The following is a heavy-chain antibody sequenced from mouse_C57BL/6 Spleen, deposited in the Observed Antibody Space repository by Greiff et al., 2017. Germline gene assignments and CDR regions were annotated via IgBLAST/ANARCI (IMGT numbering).Heavy chain of an antibody. CDR3: TGGGSSSFDY. CDR1: GYTFTDYE. V-gene: IGHV1-15*01. CDR2: IDPATGGT. D-gene: IGHD1-1*01. Sequence: QVQLQQSGAELVRPGASVTLSCKASGYTFTDYEMHWVKQTPVHGLEWIGAIDPATGGTAYNQKFKGKAILTADKSSSTAYMELRSLTSEDSAFYYCTGGGSSSFDYWGQGTTLTVSS. J-gene: IGHJ2*01.